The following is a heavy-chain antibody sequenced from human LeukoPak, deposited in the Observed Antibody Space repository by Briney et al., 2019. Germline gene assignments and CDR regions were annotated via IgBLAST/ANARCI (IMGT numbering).Heavy chain of an antibody. D-gene: IGHD6-13*01. J-gene: IGHJ4*02. Sequence: GESLKISCQASGYSFTNYWIGWVRQMPGRGLECMGIIYPGDSDTRYSPSFQGQVTISAAKSISTAYLQWNSLKASDTAMYYCARRSISAAGYDYWGLGTLVTVSS. CDR1: GYSFTNYW. CDR3: ARRSISAAGYDY. CDR2: IYPGDSDT. V-gene: IGHV5-51*01.